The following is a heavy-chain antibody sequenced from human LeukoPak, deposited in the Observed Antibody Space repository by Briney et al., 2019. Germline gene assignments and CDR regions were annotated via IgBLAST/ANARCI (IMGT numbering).Heavy chain of an antibody. CDR3: ARDPGSCSGGSCSFYWYFDL. V-gene: IGHV4-59*01. D-gene: IGHD2-15*01. Sequence: SETLSLTCSVSGVSISSSYWSWIRQPPGKGLEWIGYISYRGTTKYNPSLKSRVTISGDTSKNQVSLNLSSVTAADTAVYYCARDPGSCSGGSCSFYWYFDLWGRGTLVTVSS. J-gene: IGHJ2*01. CDR2: ISYRGTT. CDR1: GVSISSSY.